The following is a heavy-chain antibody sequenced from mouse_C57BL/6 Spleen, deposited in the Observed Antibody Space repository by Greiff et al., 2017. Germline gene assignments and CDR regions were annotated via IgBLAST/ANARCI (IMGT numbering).Heavy chain of an antibody. Sequence: QVQLQQSGAELVMPGASVKLSCKASGYTFTSYWMHWVKQRPGQGLEWIGEIDPSDSYTNYNQKFKGKSTLTVDKSSSTAYMQLSSLTSEDSAVYYCARDSPYYYGDYWGQGTSVTVSS. CDR1: GYTFTSYW. CDR2: IDPSDSYT. V-gene: IGHV1-69*01. J-gene: IGHJ4*01. D-gene: IGHD1-1*01. CDR3: ARDSPYYYGDY.